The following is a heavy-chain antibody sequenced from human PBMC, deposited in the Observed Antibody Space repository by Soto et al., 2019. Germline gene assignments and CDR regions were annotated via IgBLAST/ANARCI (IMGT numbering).Heavy chain of an antibody. CDR1: GGTSSSYA. D-gene: IGHD1-26*01. CDR2: IIPIFGTV. Sequence: SVKVSCKASGGTSSSYAISWVRQAPGQGLEWMGGIIPIFGTVNYAQKFQGRVTITADESTSTAYMELSSRRSEDTAVYYCARVPRRLMGAPYYFDYCGQGTLVTVSS. V-gene: IGHV1-69*13. J-gene: IGHJ4*02. CDR3: ARVPRRLMGAPYYFDY.